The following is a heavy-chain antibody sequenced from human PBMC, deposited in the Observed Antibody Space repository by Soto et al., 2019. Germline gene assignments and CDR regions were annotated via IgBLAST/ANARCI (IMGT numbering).Heavy chain of an antibody. CDR2: ISGSGGST. V-gene: IGHV3-23*01. CDR1: GFTFSSYA. Sequence: GSLRLSCAASGFTFSSYAMSWVRQAPVKGLEWVSAISGSGGSTYYADSVKGRFTISRDNSKNTLYLQMNSLRAEDTAVYYCAKGELGTAAAGRGETIDYWGQGTLVTVSS. D-gene: IGHD6-13*01. CDR3: AKGELGTAAAGRGETIDY. J-gene: IGHJ4*02.